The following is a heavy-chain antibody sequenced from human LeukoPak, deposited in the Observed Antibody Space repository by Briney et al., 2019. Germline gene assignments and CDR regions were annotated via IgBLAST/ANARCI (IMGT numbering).Heavy chain of an antibody. J-gene: IGHJ6*02. CDR3: ARVRLDSSSWYDYYYYGMDV. Sequence: SVKVSCKASGGTFSSYAISWVRQAPGQGLEWMGRIIPILGIANYAQKFQGRVTITADKSTSTAYMELSSLRSEDTAVYYCARVRLDSSSWYDYYYYGMDVWGQGTTVTVSS. CDR2: IIPILGIA. CDR1: GGTFSSYA. V-gene: IGHV1-69*04. D-gene: IGHD6-13*01.